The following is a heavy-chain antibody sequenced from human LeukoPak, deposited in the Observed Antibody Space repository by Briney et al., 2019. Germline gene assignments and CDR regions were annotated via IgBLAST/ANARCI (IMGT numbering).Heavy chain of an antibody. Sequence: GGTLTLSCAASGCTVSSNYMSWVRQAPGKGLEWVSVIYSGGSTYYADSVKGRFTISRDNSKNTMYLQMNRLRADDTAVYYCARDLRTRSDYYYYGMDVWGQGTTVTVSS. CDR1: GCTVSSNY. D-gene: IGHD1-14*01. J-gene: IGHJ6*02. V-gene: IGHV3-66*01. CDR2: IYSGGST. CDR3: ARDLRTRSDYYYYGMDV.